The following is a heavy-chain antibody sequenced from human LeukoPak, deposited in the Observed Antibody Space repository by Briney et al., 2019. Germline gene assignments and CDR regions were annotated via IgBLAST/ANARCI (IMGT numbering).Heavy chain of an antibody. Sequence: SETLSLTCTVSGGSISSYYWSWIRQPAGKGLEWIGRIYTSGSTNYNPSLKSRVTISVDTSKNQFSLKLSSVTAADTAVYYCARGRSGGGKPSYYYYMDVWGKGTTVTVSS. J-gene: IGHJ6*03. D-gene: IGHD2-15*01. V-gene: IGHV4-4*07. CDR1: GGSISSYY. CDR3: ARGRSGGGKPSYYYYMDV. CDR2: IYTSGST.